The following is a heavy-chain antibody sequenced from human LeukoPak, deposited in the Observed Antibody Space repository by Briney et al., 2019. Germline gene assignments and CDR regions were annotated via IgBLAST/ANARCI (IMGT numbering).Heavy chain of an antibody. D-gene: IGHD5-18*01. CDR1: GGSISSGDYY. V-gene: IGHV4-30-4*08. J-gene: IGHJ5*02. CDR3: ARGGNSYGSRPWFDP. Sequence: SETLSLTCTVSGGSISSGDYYWSWIRQPPGKGLEWIGYIYYSGSTYYNPSLKSRVTISVDTSKNQFSLKLSSVTAADTAVYYCARGGNSYGSRPWFDPWGQGNLVTVSS. CDR2: IYYSGST.